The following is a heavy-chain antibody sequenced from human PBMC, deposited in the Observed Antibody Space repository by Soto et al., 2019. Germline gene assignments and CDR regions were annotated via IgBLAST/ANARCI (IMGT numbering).Heavy chain of an antibody. J-gene: IGHJ4*02. CDR2: ISPSGST. CDR1: RGSIRSYY. D-gene: IGHD1-1*01. CDR3: ARATGTIGFFDY. V-gene: IGHV4-4*07. Sequence: QVQLQESGPGLVKSSETLSLTCTVSRGSIRSYYWHRIRQPAGTGLEWVGRISPSGSTNYNPSLNSRITMSVDTSKNQFSMKLNSVTAADTAVYYCARATGTIGFFDYWGQGILVTVSS.